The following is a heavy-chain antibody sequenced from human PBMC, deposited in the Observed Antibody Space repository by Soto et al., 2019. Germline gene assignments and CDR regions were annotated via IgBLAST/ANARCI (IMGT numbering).Heavy chain of an antibody. CDR3: AKDENYYDSSGYYY. D-gene: IGHD3-22*01. Sequence: GGSLRLSCAASGFTFSSYAMSWVRQAPGKGLEWVSAISGSGGSTYNADSVKGRFTTSRDNSKNTLYLQMNSLRAEDTAVYYCAKDENYYDSSGYYYWGQGTLVTVSS. V-gene: IGHV3-23*01. CDR2: ISGSGGST. J-gene: IGHJ4*02. CDR1: GFTFSSYA.